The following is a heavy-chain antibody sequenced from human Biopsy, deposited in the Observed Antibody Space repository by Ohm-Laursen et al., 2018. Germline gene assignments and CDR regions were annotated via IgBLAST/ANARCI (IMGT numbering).Heavy chain of an antibody. V-gene: IGHV4-4*09. Sequence: SDTLSLTCTVSGVSITAYYWSWLRQPPGKGLECIGNIHHSGSTNYNPSLKSRLTISVDTSKNQFSLKLSSVTAADTAVYYCARMDYSGGSCHYYSYGMDVWGQGTTVTVSS. CDR3: ARMDYSGGSCHYYSYGMDV. J-gene: IGHJ6*02. CDR2: IHHSGST. D-gene: IGHD2-15*01. CDR1: GVSITAYY.